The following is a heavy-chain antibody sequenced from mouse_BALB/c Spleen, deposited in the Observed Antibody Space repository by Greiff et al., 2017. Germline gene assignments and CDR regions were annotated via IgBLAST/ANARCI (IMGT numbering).Heavy chain of an antibody. V-gene: IGHV1-87*01. J-gene: IGHJ3*01. D-gene: IGHD1-1*01. Sequence: QVQLQQSGAELARPGASVKLSCKASGYTFTSYWMQWVKQRPGQGLEWIGAIYPGDGDTRYTQKFKGKATLTADKSSSTAYMQLSSLASEDSAVYYCARSDYGSAWFAYWGQGTLVTVSA. CDR2: IYPGDGDT. CDR1: GYTFTSYW. CDR3: ARSDYGSAWFAY.